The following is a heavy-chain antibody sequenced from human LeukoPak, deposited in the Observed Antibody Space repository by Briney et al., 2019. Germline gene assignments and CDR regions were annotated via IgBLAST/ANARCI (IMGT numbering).Heavy chain of an antibody. J-gene: IGHJ5*02. CDR1: GGSISSGGYY. D-gene: IGHD2-2*01. CDR2: IYHSGST. Sequence: PSETLSLTCTVSGGSISSGGYYWSWIRQPPGKGLEWIGYIYHSGSTYYNPSLKSRVTISVDRSKNQFSLKLSSVTAADTAVYYCARLVVPAAKEGWFDPWGQGTLVTVSS. V-gene: IGHV4-30-2*01. CDR3: ARLVVPAAKEGWFDP.